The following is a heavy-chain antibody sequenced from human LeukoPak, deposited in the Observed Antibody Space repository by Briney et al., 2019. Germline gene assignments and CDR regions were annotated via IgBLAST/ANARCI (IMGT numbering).Heavy chain of an antibody. Sequence: KPSETLSLTCAVYGGSFSGYYWSWIRQPPGKGLEWIGEINHSGSTNYNPSLESRVTISVDTSKNQFSLKLSSVTAADTAVYYCARLFEWELRAFDIWGQGTMVTVSS. V-gene: IGHV4-34*01. CDR3: ARLFEWELRAFDI. D-gene: IGHD1-26*01. CDR1: GGSFSGYY. CDR2: INHSGST. J-gene: IGHJ3*02.